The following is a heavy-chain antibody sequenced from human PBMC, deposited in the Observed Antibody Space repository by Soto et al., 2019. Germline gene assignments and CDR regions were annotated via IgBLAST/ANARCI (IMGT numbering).Heavy chain of an antibody. D-gene: IGHD1-26*01. CDR3: ARLAMGAPINGMDV. CDR2: IDPSDSYT. CDR1: GYSFTSYW. V-gene: IGHV5-10-1*01. Sequence: PGESLKISCKGSGYSFTSYWINWVRQMPGKGLEWMGRIDPSDSYTNYSPSFQGHVTISADKSISTAYLQWSSLKASDTAIYYCARLAMGAPINGMDVWGQGTTVTVSS. J-gene: IGHJ6*02.